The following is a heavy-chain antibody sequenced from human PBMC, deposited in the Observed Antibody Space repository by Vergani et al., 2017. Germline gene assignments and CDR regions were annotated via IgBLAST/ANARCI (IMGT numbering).Heavy chain of an antibody. D-gene: IGHD4-17*01. Sequence: EVQLVESGGGLVQPGGSLRLSCAASGFTFSSYDMHWVRQATGKGLEWVSAIGTAGDTYYPGSVKGRFTISRENAKNSLYLQMNSLRAGDTSVYYCARAPVPTPAVYGDYGNYYYYYMDVWGKGTTVTVSS. CDR1: GFTFSSYD. CDR3: ARAPVPTPAVYGDYGNYYYYYMDV. J-gene: IGHJ6*03. V-gene: IGHV3-13*01. CDR2: IGTAGDT.